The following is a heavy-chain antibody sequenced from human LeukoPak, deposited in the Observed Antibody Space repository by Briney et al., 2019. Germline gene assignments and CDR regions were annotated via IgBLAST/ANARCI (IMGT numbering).Heavy chain of an antibody. D-gene: IGHD5-18*01. V-gene: IGHV3-23*01. CDR1: GFTFSSYA. CDR3: AKGGLRGYSYDLFDY. J-gene: IGHJ4*02. CDR2: ISGSGGST. Sequence: PRGSLRLSCAASGFTFSSYAMSWVRQAPGKGLEWVSAISGSGGSTYYADSVKGRFTISRDNSKNTLYLQMNSLRAEDTAVYYCAKGGLRGYSYDLFDYWGQGTLVTVSS.